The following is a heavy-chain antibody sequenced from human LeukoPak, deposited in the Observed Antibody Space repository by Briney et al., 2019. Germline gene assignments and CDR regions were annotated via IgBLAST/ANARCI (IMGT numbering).Heavy chain of an antibody. V-gene: IGHV4-59*01. CDR2: IYYSGGT. Sequence: SETLSLTCTVSGGPISSYYWSWIRQAPGKGLEWIGNIYYSGGTNYNPSLRSRVAISIDTSKNQFSLNLSSVTAADTAVYYCARVSDTSGYFYHLDYWGQGTLVTVSS. CDR1: GGPISSYY. CDR3: ARVSDTSGYFYHLDY. J-gene: IGHJ4*02. D-gene: IGHD3-22*01.